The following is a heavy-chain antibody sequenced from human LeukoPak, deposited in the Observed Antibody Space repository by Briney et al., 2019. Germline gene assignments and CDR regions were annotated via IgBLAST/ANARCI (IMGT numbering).Heavy chain of an antibody. V-gene: IGHV4-59*11. J-gene: IGHJ6*03. Sequence: SETLSLTCTVSGGSISSHYWSWIRQPPGKGLEWIGYIYYSGSTNYNPSLKSRVTISVDTSKNQFSLKLSSVTAADTAVYYCARGDFWSGYNAYYYYYMDVWGKGTTVTVSS. CDR3: ARGDFWSGYNAYYYYYMDV. CDR2: IYYSGST. CDR1: GGSISSHY. D-gene: IGHD3-3*01.